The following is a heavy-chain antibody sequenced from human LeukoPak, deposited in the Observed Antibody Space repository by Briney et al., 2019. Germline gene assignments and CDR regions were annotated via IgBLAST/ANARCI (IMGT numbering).Heavy chain of an antibody. J-gene: IGHJ3*02. D-gene: IGHD3-22*01. CDR2: INHSGST. CDR1: GGSFSGYY. V-gene: IGHV4-34*01. CDR3: ARGFYYDSLAFNI. Sequence: SETLSLTCAVYGGSFSGYYWSWIRQPPGKGLEWIGEINHSGSTNYNPSLKSRVTISVDTSKNQFSLKLSSVTAADTAVYYCARGFYYDSLAFNIWGQGTMVTVSS.